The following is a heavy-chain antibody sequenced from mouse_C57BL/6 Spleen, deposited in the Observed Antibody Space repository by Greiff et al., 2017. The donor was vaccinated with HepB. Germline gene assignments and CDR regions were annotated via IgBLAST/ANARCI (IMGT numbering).Heavy chain of an antibody. J-gene: IGHJ2*01. CDR2: IRLKSDNYAT. Sequence: EVKLEESGGGLVQPGGSMKLSCVASGFTFSNYWMNWVRQSPEKGLEWVAQIRLKSDNYATHYAESVKGRFTISRDDSKSSVYLQMNNLRAEDTGIYYCTANWDGDYWGQGTTLTVSS. CDR1: GFTFSNYW. D-gene: IGHD4-1*01. CDR3: TANWDGDY. V-gene: IGHV6-3*01.